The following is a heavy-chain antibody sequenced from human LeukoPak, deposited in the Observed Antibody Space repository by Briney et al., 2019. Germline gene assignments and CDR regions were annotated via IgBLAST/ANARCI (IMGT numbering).Heavy chain of an antibody. CDR2: ISWNSGSI. CDR3: AKDVDDSSGGNYFDY. J-gene: IGHJ4*02. Sequence: GGSLRLSCAASGFTFDDYAMHWVRQAPGKGLEWVSGISWNSGSIGYADSVKGRFTISRDNAKNSLYLQMNSLRAEDTALYYCAKDVDDSSGGNYFDYWGQGTLVTVSS. D-gene: IGHD3-22*01. CDR1: GFTFDDYA. V-gene: IGHV3-9*01.